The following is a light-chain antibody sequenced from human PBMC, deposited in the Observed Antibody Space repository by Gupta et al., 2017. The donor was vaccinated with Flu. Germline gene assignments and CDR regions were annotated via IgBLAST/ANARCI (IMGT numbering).Light chain of an antibody. V-gene: IGLV1-44*01. CDR2: NVN. Sequence: QPVLTQPPSASGTPGQRVTISCSGSSSSIGSNTVNWYQHFPGTAPKLLIYNVNQRPSGVPDRFSGSNSGTSASLAISGLRSEDEAFYYYATWDDNLNGNVVFGGGTQLTVL. CDR1: SSSIGSNT. CDR3: ATWDDNLNGNVV. J-gene: IGLJ2*01.